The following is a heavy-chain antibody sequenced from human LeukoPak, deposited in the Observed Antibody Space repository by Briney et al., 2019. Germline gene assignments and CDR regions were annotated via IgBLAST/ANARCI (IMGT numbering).Heavy chain of an antibody. Sequence: PGGSLRLSCAASGFTFSSYAMSWVRQAPGKGLEWVSAISGSGGSTYYADSVKGRFTISRDNSKNTLYLQMNSLRAEDTAVYYCARDPNWDSSSPHVDYWGQGTLVTVSS. V-gene: IGHV3-23*01. CDR3: ARDPNWDSSSPHVDY. D-gene: IGHD6-6*01. CDR1: GFTFSSYA. CDR2: ISGSGGST. J-gene: IGHJ4*02.